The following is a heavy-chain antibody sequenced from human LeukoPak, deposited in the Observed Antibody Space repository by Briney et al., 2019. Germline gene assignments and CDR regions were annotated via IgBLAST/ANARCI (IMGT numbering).Heavy chain of an antibody. CDR1: GFTFSSYG. CDR3: AKDGNYYYDSSGYYYVGGAPGGGTYYYYYYMDV. J-gene: IGHJ6*03. V-gene: IGHV3-30*02. CDR2: IRYDGSNK. Sequence: PGGSLRLSCAASGFTFSSYGMHWVRQAPGKGLEWVAFIRYDGSNKYYADSVKGRFTISRDNSKNTLYLQINSLRAEDTAVYYCAKDGNYYYDSSGYYYVGGAPGGGTYYYYYYMDVWGKGTTVTNSS. D-gene: IGHD3-22*01.